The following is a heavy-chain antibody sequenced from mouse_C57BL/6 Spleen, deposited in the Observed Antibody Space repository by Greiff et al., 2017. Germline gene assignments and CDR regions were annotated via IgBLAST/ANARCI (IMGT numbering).Heavy chain of an antibody. D-gene: IGHD2-2*01. J-gene: IGHJ4*01. CDR2: INPSNGGT. V-gene: IGHV1-53*01. CDR3: ARLGGYDDAMDY. Sequence: QVHVKQPGTELVKPGASVKLSCKASGYTFTSYWMHWVKQRPGQGLEWIGNINPSNGGTNYNEKFKSKATLTVDKSSSTAYMQLSSLTSEDSAVYYCARLGGYDDAMDYWDQGTSVTVSS. CDR1: GYTFTSYW.